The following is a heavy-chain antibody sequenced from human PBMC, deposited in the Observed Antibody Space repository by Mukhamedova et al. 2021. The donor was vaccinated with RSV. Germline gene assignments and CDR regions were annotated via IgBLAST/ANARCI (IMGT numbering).Heavy chain of an antibody. CDR2: IYHSGST. CDR3: AIVDYDFWSGYSLPGYYYGMDV. D-gene: IGHD3-3*01. J-gene: IGHJ6*02. Sequence: GKGLEWIGEIYHSGSTNYNPSLKSRVTISVDKSKNQFSLKLSSVTAADTAVYYCAIVDYDFWSGYSLPGYYYGMDVWGQGTTVTVS. V-gene: IGHV4-4*02.